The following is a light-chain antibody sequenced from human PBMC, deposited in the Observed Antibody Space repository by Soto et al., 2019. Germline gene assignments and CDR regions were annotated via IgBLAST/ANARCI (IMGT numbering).Light chain of an antibody. CDR1: QSVSSN. V-gene: IGKV3-20*01. CDR2: GAS. J-gene: IGKJ1*01. CDR3: QQYGSSRWT. Sequence: IVLTQPPCTLSLSPGERATLYCRASQSVSSNLAWYQQKPGQAPRLLIYGASSRATGIPDRFSGSGSGTDFTLTISRLEPEDFAVYYCQQYGSSRWTFGQGTKVDIK.